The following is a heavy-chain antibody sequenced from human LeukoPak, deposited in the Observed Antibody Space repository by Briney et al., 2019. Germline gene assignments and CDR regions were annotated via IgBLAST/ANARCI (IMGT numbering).Heavy chain of an antibody. CDR2: IYYSGST. Sequence: PSETLSLTCTVSGGSISSSTYYWGWIRQPPGKGLEWIGGIYYSGSTSYNPSLKSRVTISVDTSKNQFSLTLSSVTAADTAVYNCARQHCGGDCYYYFDYWGRGTLVTVSS. V-gene: IGHV4-39*01. D-gene: IGHD2-21*02. CDR1: GGSISSSTYY. J-gene: IGHJ4*02. CDR3: ARQHCGGDCYYYFDY.